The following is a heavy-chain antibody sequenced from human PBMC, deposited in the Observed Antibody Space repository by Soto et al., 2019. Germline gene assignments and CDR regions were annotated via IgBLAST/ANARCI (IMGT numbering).Heavy chain of an antibody. J-gene: IGHJ4*02. CDR1: GFTFKDSH. CDR3: AKGSQYDILTAHHAFES. D-gene: IGHD3-9*01. Sequence: GESLRHSCAPSGFTFKDSHMTWIRQAPGTGPERISYISISGDSIYYADSMKGRVTISRDNSRNTLHLEMKRLRADDTAVYYCAKGSQYDILTAHHAFESWGQGT. V-gene: IGHV3-11*01. CDR2: ISISGDSI.